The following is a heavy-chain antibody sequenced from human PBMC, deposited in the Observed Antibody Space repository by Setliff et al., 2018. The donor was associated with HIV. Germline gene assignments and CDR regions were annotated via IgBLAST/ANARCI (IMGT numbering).Heavy chain of an antibody. D-gene: IGHD1-26*01. CDR2: VKSKTDGGTT. V-gene: IGHV3-15*01. CDR3: TTSSGSFYQYYYYMDV. Sequence: PGGSLRLSCAASGFTFNSAWMSWVRQAPGKGLEWVGRVKSKTDGGTTDYAAPVKGRFTISRDDSENTLYLQMNTLKTDDTAVYYCTTSSGSFYQYYYYMDVWGKGTTVTVSS. CDR1: GFTFNSAW. J-gene: IGHJ6*03.